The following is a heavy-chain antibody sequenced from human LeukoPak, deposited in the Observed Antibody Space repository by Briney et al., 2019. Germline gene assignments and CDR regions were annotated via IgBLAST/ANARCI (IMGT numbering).Heavy chain of an antibody. V-gene: IGHV3-7*04. CDR2: IKDDGSEK. J-gene: IGHJ4*02. Sequence: GGSLRLSCVGSGFTFSSYWMAWVRQAPGKGLEWVANIKDDGSEKYSMDSVKGRFTISRDNAKNLLYLQMSSLRAEDTAVYYCARARIDYWGQGTLVTVSS. CDR1: GFTFSSYW. CDR3: ARARIDY. D-gene: IGHD1-14*01.